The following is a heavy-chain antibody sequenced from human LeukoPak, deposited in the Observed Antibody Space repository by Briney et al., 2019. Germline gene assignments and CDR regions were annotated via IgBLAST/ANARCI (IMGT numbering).Heavy chain of an antibody. CDR1: GFTFITYA. J-gene: IGHJ4*02. CDR2: ISGTDSGT. Sequence: GGSLRLSCEASGFTFITYAMSWVRQAPGKGLQWDSGISGTDSGTYYTDSVKGRFTISRDNSKNTVYLQMNSLRAEDTAVYYCAKDIDAYNQYYFDYWGQGTLVTVSS. CDR3: AKDIDAYNQYYFDY. D-gene: IGHD5-24*01. V-gene: IGHV3-23*01.